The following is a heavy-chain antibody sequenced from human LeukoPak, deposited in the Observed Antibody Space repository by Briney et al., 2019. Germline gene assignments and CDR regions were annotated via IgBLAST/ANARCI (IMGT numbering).Heavy chain of an antibody. CDR1: GFTLSSQA. D-gene: IGHD2-8*01. Sequence: PGGALRLSCSAPGFTLSSQAMSWVRQASGKGLEWVSAISGSGGSTYYADSVKGRFTISRDNSKNTLYLQMNSLRAEDTAVYYCAKGVSSFDPWGQGTLVTVSS. J-gene: IGHJ5*02. CDR2: ISGSGGST. CDR3: AKGVSSFDP. V-gene: IGHV3-23*01.